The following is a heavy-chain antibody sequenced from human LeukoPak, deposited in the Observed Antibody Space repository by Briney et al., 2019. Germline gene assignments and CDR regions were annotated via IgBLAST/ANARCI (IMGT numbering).Heavy chain of an antibody. CDR2: INGDGSST. V-gene: IGHV3-74*01. CDR3: ARASDPWLQLT. D-gene: IGHD5-24*01. Sequence: PGGSLRLSCAASGITFSSNWMHWVRQAPGKGLVWVSRINGDGSSTSYADSVKGRFTISRDNAKNTLYLQMNSLRAEDTAVYYCARASDPWLQLTWGQGTLVTVSS. CDR1: GITFSSNW. J-gene: IGHJ5*02.